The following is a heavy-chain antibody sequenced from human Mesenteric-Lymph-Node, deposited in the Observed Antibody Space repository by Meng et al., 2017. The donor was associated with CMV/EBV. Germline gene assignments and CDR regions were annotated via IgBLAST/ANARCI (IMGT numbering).Heavy chain of an antibody. CDR2: ISYSGST. D-gene: IGHD2-2*01. J-gene: IGHJ4*02. V-gene: IGHV4-61*01. CDR1: DASVSSGTYY. CDR3: ARDSRYCSGSSCYPNYIDY. Sequence: SETLSLTCTVSDASVSSGTYYWSWIRQPPGKGLEWIGYISYSGSTNYNPSLKSRVTISVDTSKNQLSLKLSSVTAADTAVYYCARDSRYCSGSSCYPNYIDYWGQGTLVTRLL.